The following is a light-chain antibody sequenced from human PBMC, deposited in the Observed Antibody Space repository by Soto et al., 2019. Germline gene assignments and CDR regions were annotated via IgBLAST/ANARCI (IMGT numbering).Light chain of an antibody. CDR1: HGISKW. CDR3: QQSYNLPPT. CDR2: DAS. Sequence: QMTQSPSSLSASVGDRVTITCRASHGISKWLAWYRQKPGKPPNLLIYDASSLESGVPSRFSGGGSVTDFTLTISSLQPEDFATYYCQQSYNLPPTFGGGTKVDIK. V-gene: IGKV1-5*01. J-gene: IGKJ4*01.